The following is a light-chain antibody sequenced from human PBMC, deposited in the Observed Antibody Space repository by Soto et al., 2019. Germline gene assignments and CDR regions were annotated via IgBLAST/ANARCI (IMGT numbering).Light chain of an antibody. CDR1: SSDVGGYNY. Sequence: QSALTQPASVSGSPGQSITISCTGTSSDVGGYNYVSWYQQHPEKAPKLIIHEVTNRPSGVSHRFSGSKSGNTAYLTISGLQAEDEADYYCTSYISSNTLAFGTGTKLTVL. V-gene: IGLV2-14*01. CDR3: TSYISSNTLA. CDR2: EVT. J-gene: IGLJ1*01.